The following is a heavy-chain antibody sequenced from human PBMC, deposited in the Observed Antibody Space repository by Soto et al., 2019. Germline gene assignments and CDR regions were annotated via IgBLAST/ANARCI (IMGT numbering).Heavy chain of an antibody. CDR3: EINYYDSSAYLY. CDR2: IDPSGNGT. D-gene: IGHD3-22*01. V-gene: IGHV1-46*01. Sequence: QVQLVQSGAEVKKPGASVKVSCKASGHTLINYYMHWVRQAPGQGLDWLGKIDPSGNGTSYAERFKGSITMTSDTSTNTVYVELSSLRSEDPAIYYCEINYYDSSAYLYWGQGTLVTVSS. CDR1: GHTLINYY. J-gene: IGHJ4*02.